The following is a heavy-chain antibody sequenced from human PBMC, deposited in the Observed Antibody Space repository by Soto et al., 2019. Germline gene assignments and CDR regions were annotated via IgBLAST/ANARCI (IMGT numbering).Heavy chain of an antibody. J-gene: IGHJ4*02. CDR1: GFLFSSYT. Sequence: PGGSLRLSCAASGFLFSSYTMHWVRQAPGKGLDWVGVITYDGSNQYYAASVKGRFTISRENSRNMLFLQMNSLRPEDTAVYYCARAPSGSYPEFGYGGQGTLVTVSS. V-gene: IGHV3-30-3*01. D-gene: IGHD1-26*01. CDR2: ITYDGSNQ. CDR3: ARAPSGSYPEFGY.